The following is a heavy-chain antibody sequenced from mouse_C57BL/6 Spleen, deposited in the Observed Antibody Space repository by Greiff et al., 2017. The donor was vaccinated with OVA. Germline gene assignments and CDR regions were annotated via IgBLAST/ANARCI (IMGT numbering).Heavy chain of an antibody. D-gene: IGHD2-4*01. V-gene: IGHV6-6*01. CDR1: GFTFSDAW. CDR2: IRNKANNHAT. J-gene: IGHJ4*01. CDR3: TRGDYDGDAMDY. Sequence: EVKVEESGGGLVQPGGSMKLSCAASGFTFSDAWMDWVRQSPEKGLEWVAEIRNKANNHATYYAESVKGRFTISRDDSKSSVYLQMNSLRAEDTGIYYCTRGDYDGDAMDYWGQGTSVTVSS.